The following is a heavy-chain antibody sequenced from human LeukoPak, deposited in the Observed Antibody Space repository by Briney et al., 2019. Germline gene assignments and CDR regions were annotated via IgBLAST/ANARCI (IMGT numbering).Heavy chain of an antibody. Sequence: ASVKVSCKASGHTFTGYYMHWVRQAPGQGLEWMGWINPNSGGTNYAQKFQGRVTMTRDTSISTAYMELSRLRSDDTAVYYCARDLKIRGVISYWGQGTLVTVSS. V-gene: IGHV1-2*02. CDR3: ARDLKIRGVISY. CDR2: INPNSGGT. D-gene: IGHD3-10*01. J-gene: IGHJ4*02. CDR1: GHTFTGYY.